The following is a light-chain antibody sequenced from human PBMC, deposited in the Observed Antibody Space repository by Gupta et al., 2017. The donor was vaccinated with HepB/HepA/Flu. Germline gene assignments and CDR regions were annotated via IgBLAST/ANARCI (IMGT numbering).Light chain of an antibody. V-gene: IGKV1-39*01. J-gene: IGKJ4*01. CDR1: QTMRNY. CDR3: QQSHAYPHT. Sequence: IEMTQSPSSLSASVGDRVTITCRASQTMRNYLTWYRQKPGRAPEILIYSTSTLQHGVPSRFSGSGSGTEFTLTISSLQPEDFATYFCQQSHAYPHTFGGGTKVEIK. CDR2: STS.